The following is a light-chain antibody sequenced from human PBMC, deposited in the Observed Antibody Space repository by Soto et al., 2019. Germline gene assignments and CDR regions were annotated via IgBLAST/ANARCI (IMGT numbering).Light chain of an antibody. CDR3: QQYGSSPPMYT. CDR1: QSVSSSY. J-gene: IGKJ2*01. CDR2: GAS. Sequence: EIVLTQSPGTLSLSPGERATLSYRASQSVSSSYLAWYQQKPGQAPRLLIYGASSRATGIPDRFSGSGSGTDFTLTISRLEPEDFAVYYYQQYGSSPPMYTFGQGTKLEIK. V-gene: IGKV3-20*01.